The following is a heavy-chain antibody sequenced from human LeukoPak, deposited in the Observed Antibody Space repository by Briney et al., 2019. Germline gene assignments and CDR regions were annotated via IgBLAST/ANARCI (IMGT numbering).Heavy chain of an antibody. Sequence: PGGSLRLSCAASGFTFSSYGMSWVRQAPGKGLEWVSAISGSGGSTYYADSVKGRFTISRDNSKNTLYLQMNSLRAEDTAVYYCARDRGSTVVTPNPFDYWGQGTLVTVSS. D-gene: IGHD4-23*01. V-gene: IGHV3-23*01. CDR2: ISGSGGST. J-gene: IGHJ4*02. CDR3: ARDRGSTVVTPNPFDY. CDR1: GFTFSSYG.